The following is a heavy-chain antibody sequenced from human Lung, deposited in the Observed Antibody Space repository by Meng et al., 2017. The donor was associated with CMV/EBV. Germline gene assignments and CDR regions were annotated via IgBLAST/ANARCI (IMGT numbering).Heavy chain of an antibody. V-gene: IGHV3-49*04. CDR1: GFTFGDYA. D-gene: IGHD2/OR15-2a*01. CDR3: TRDPGLSTSWYFDY. CDR2: IRSKACGGTT. J-gene: IGHJ4*02. Sequence: GGSLRLXCTASGFTFGDYAMSWVRQAPGKGLEWVGFIRSKACGGTTEYAASVKGRFTISRDDSKSIAYLQMNSLNTEDTAMYYCTRDPGLSTSWYFDYWGQGTLVTVSS.